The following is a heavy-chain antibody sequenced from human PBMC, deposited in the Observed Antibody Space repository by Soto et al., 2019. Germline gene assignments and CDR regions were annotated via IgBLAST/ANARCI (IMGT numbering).Heavy chain of an antibody. V-gene: IGHV1-2*02. CDR2: INPNSGGT. Sequence: QVQLVQSGAEVKKPGASVKVSCKASGYTFTGYYMHWVRQAPGQGLEWMGWINPNSGGTNYAQKFQGRVTMTRDTSISTAYMERSRLRSDDTAVYYCARDPIAAAGSWSDVFDPCGQGTLVTVSS. J-gene: IGHJ5*02. CDR3: ARDPIAAAGSWSDVFDP. D-gene: IGHD6-13*01. CDR1: GYTFTGYY.